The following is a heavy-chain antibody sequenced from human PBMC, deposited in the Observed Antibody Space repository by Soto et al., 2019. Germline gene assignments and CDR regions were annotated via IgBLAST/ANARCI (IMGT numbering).Heavy chain of an antibody. V-gene: IGHV4-34*01. CDR1: GGTFSGFY. CDR3: ARGLYSYGSGSFLAVGY. Sequence: QVQLQQRGAGLLKPSETLSLTCAVDGGTFSGFYWTWIRQSPGKGLVWIGEINHSGSTNYNPSLEKRVTISVDTSKNHYSLTLSSVTAADTAVYYCARGLYSYGSGSFLAVGYWGQGTLVTVSS. D-gene: IGHD3-10*01. J-gene: IGHJ4*02. CDR2: INHSGST.